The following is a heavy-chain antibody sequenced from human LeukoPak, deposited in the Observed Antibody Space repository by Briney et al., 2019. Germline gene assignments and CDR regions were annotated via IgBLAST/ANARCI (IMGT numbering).Heavy chain of an antibody. J-gene: IGHJ6*03. V-gene: IGHV3-7*01. Sequence: GGSLRLSCAASGFMFSGFSMSWVRQTPGKGLEWVAKMTEYGTEIFYVDSVKGRFTISRDNAKNLLYLQMNSLRAEDTAVYYCARVGRDNYYYYYYMDVWGKGTTVTVSS. CDR1: GFMFSGFS. CDR2: MTEYGTEI. CDR3: ARVGRDNYYYYYYMDV. D-gene: IGHD1-14*01.